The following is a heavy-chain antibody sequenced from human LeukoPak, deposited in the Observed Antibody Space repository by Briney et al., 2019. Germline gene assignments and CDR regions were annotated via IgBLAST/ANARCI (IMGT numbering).Heavy chain of an antibody. CDR1: GFTFSSYA. D-gene: IGHD6-19*01. V-gene: IGHV3-64D*06. CDR2: ISSNGGST. CDR3: VTELITPRYSSGWYEVDY. Sequence: GGSLRLSCSASGFTFSSYAMHWVRQAPGKGLEYVSAISSNGGSTYYADSVKGRFTISRDNSKNTLYLQMSSLRAEDTAVYYCVTELITPRYSSGWYEVDYWGQGTLVTVSS. J-gene: IGHJ4*02.